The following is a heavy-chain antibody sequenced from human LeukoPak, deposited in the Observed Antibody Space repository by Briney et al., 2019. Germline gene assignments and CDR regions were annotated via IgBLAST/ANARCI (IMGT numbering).Heavy chain of an antibody. CDR3: ARQYSGYDSWFDP. D-gene: IGHD5-12*01. Sequence: HGESLKISCKGSGYRFTSYWISWVRQMPGKGLEWLGRIDPSDSYTNYRPSFQGHVTISADKSISTAYLQWSSLKASDTAMYYCARQYSGYDSWFDPWGQGTLVTVPS. CDR1: GYRFTSYW. J-gene: IGHJ5*02. V-gene: IGHV5-10-1*01. CDR2: IDPSDSYT.